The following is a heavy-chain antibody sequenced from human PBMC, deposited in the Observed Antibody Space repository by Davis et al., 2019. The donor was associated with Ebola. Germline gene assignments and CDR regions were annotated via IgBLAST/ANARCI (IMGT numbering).Heavy chain of an antibody. D-gene: IGHD3-3*01. CDR3: ARGSYDFWSGYNWFDP. Sequence: PSETLSLTCSVYGGSFSGYYWSWIRQHPGKGLEWIGYIYYSGSTYYNPSLKSRVTISVDTSKNQFSLKLSSVTAADTAVYYCARGSYDFWSGYNWFDPWGQGTLVTVSS. J-gene: IGHJ5*02. CDR1: GGSFSGYY. V-gene: IGHV4-34*01. CDR2: IYYSGST.